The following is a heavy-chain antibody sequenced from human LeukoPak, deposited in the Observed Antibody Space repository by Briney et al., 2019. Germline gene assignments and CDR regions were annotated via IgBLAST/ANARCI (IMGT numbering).Heavy chain of an antibody. V-gene: IGHV4-59*08. CDR3: ARGGYNSGAFDI. J-gene: IGHJ3*02. D-gene: IGHD5-24*01. CDR2: IYYSGST. CDR1: GGSISSYY. Sequence: SETLSLTCTVSGGSISSYYWSWIRQPPGEGLEWIGYIYYSGSTNYNPSLKSRVTISVDTSKNQFSLKLSSVTAADTAVYYCARGGYNSGAFDIWGQGTMVTVSS.